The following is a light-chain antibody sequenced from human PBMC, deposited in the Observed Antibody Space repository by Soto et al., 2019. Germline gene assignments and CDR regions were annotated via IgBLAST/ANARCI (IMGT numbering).Light chain of an antibody. CDR2: EVS. Sequence: QSALTQPPSASGSPGQSVTISCTGTSSDVGGYNYVSWYQQHPGKAPKLMIYEVSNRPSGVPDRFSGSKSDNTASLTVSGLRAEDEADYYCMSYAGSNTWVFGGGTKLTVL. J-gene: IGLJ3*02. V-gene: IGLV2-8*01. CDR1: SSDVGGYNY. CDR3: MSYAGSNTWV.